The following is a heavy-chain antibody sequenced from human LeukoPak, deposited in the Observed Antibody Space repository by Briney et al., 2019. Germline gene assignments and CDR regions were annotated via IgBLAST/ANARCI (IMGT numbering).Heavy chain of an antibody. J-gene: IGHJ4*02. Sequence: SETLSLTCTVSGGSISSSSYYWGWIRQPPGKGLEWIVSMYYSGSTYYNPSLKSRVTISADTSKNQFSLKLTSVTAADTAVYYCARHLGSWYARSDYWGQGTLVTVSS. CDR1: GGSISSSSYY. V-gene: IGHV4-39*01. CDR2: MYYSGST. CDR3: ARHLGSWYARSDY. D-gene: IGHD6-13*01.